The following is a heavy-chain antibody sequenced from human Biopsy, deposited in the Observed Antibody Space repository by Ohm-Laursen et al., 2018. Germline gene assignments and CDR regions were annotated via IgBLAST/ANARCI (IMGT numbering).Heavy chain of an antibody. D-gene: IGHD6-25*01. CDR2: INWNSGDI. Sequence: RSLRLSCTATGFIFDNYGMHWVRQAPGKGLEWVSGINWNSGDIVYADSVKGRFTISRDNAKNSLSLQMNSLRAEDTALYYCARDRSGLTLTTLGFWGHGTLVTVSS. J-gene: IGHJ4*01. V-gene: IGHV3-9*01. CDR3: ARDRSGLTLTTLGF. CDR1: GFIFDNYG.